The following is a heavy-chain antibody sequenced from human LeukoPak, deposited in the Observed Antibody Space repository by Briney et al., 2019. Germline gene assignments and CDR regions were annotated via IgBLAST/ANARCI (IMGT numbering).Heavy chain of an antibody. CDR3: ARDRGLLWFGESPYFDY. J-gene: IGHJ4*02. CDR2: ISAYNGNT. CDR1: GYTFTSYG. D-gene: IGHD3-10*01. V-gene: IGHV1-18*01. Sequence: GASVKVSCKASGYTFTSYGISWVRQAPGQGLEWMGWISAYNGNTNYAQKLQGRVTMTTDTSTSTAYMELRSLRSDDTAVYYCARDRGLLWFGESPYFDYWGQGTLVTVSS.